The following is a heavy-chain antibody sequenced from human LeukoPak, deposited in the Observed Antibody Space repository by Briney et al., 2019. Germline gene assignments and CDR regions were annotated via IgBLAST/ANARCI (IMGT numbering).Heavy chain of an antibody. D-gene: IGHD6-13*01. J-gene: IGHJ5*02. Sequence: GGSLRLSCAASGFTFSSYAMHWVRQAPGKGLEWVAVISYDGSNKYYADSVKGRFTISRDNSKNSLYLQMNSLRAEDTAVYYCARLEYSSSWYPWGQGTLVTVSS. V-gene: IGHV3-30*04. CDR3: ARLEYSSSWYP. CDR1: GFTFSSYA. CDR2: ISYDGSNK.